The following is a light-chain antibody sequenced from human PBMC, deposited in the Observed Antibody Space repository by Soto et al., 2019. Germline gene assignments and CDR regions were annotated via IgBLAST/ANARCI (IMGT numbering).Light chain of an antibody. CDR3: QQRSNWPTIG. CDR1: QSVSSSY. CDR2: GAS. J-gene: IGKJ5*01. V-gene: IGKV3D-20*02. Sequence: EIVWTQSPGSLSLSPGERATLSSIASQSVSSSYLAWYQQKPGQAPRLLIHGASSRATGIPDRFSGSGSGTDFTLTISSLEPEDFAVYYCQQRSNWPTIGFGQGTRLEN.